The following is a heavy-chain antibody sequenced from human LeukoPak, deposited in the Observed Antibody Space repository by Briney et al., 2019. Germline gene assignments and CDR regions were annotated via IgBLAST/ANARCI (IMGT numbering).Heavy chain of an antibody. Sequence: GASVKVSCKASGYTFTGYYMHWVRQAPGQGLEWMGWINPNSDGTNYAQKFQGRVTMTRDTSISTAYMELSRLRSDDTAVYYCARAGYYDSSGYYYNNWFDPWGQGTLVTVSS. D-gene: IGHD3-22*01. J-gene: IGHJ5*02. CDR2: INPNSDGT. CDR1: GYTFTGYY. V-gene: IGHV1-2*02. CDR3: ARAGYYDSSGYYYNNWFDP.